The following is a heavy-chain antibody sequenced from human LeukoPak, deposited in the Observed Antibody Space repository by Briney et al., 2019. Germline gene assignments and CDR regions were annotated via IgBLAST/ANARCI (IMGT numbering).Heavy chain of an antibody. J-gene: IGHJ4*02. CDR3: ARYDYGGILFDY. V-gene: IGHV4-30-4*08. Sequence: PSETLSLTCTVSGGSISSGDYYWSWIRQPPGKGLEWIGYIYYSGSTYYNPSLKSRVTISVGTSKNQFSLKLSSVTAADTAVYYCARYDYGGILFDYWGQGTLVTVSS. CDR1: GGSISSGDYY. D-gene: IGHD4-23*01. CDR2: IYYSGST.